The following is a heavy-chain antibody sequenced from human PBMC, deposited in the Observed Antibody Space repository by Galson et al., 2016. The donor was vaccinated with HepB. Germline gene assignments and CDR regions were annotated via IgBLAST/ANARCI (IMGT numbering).Heavy chain of an antibody. D-gene: IGHD2-8*01. CDR1: GFTFSHYT. V-gene: IGHV3-23*01. CDR2: ISGGGDNT. CDR3: AKDSESHLCCMWCPVDY. Sequence: SLRLSCAASGFTFSHYTMNWVRQAPGKGLEWVSIISGGGDNTYYADSVKGRFTISRDNSKNTLYLQMNSLRDEDTAFYYCAKDSESHLCCMWCPVDYWGQGTLVSVSS. J-gene: IGHJ4*02.